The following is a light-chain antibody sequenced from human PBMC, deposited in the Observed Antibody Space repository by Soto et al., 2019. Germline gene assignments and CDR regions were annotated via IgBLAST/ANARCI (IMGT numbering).Light chain of an antibody. V-gene: IGKV3-15*01. CDR2: RTS. Sequence: EIWMTQSPATLSVSPGERATLSCWASQSISSNLAWYQQKPGQAPRLLMFRTSSRATGFPARFSGSGSGTEFNLTISSLKSEDFGVYYCQQYNNWHRATFGGGTKVDI. CDR3: QQYNNWHRAT. J-gene: IGKJ4*01. CDR1: QSISSN.